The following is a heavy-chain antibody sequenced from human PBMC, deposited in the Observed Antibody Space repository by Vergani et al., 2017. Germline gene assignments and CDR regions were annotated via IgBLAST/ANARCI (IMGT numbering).Heavy chain of an antibody. CDR3: ARARITMVRGVPRGYFDY. V-gene: IGHV3-7*01. D-gene: IGHD3-10*01. Sequence: EVHLVESGGGWVKPGGSLTVSCVTSGFNFRDAWFNWVRQAPGKGLEWVANIKQDGSEKYYVDSVKGRFTISRDNAKNSLYLQMNSLRAEDTAVYYCARARITMVRGVPRGYFDYWGQGTLVTVSS. CDR2: IKQDGSEK. CDR1: GFNFRDAW. J-gene: IGHJ4*02.